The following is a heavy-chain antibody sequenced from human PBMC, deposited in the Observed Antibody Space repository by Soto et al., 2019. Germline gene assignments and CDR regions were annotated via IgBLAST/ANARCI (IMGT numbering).Heavy chain of an antibody. D-gene: IGHD5-12*01. CDR3: ARDHPELVSVATITSWEGSLDY. J-gene: IGHJ4*02. Sequence: SETLSLTCAVSGGSISSSNWWSWVRQPPGKGLEWLGEIYQSGSTNYNPSLKSRVTISVDRSKNQFSLKLSSVTAADTAVYYCARDHPELVSVATITSWEGSLDYWGQGTLVTAPQ. CDR1: GGSISSSNW. V-gene: IGHV4-4*02. CDR2: IYQSGST.